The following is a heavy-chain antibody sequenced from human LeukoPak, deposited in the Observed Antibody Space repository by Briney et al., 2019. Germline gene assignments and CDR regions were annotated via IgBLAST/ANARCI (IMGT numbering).Heavy chain of an antibody. Sequence: PGGSLRLSCAASEFTFSNYGMHWVRQAPGKGLEWVAFIRYDGSNKYYADSVKGRFTISRDNSKNTLYLQMNSLRAEDTAVYYCAKDFTYSSSKDYYYYYMDVWGKGTTVTISS. CDR3: AKDFTYSSSKDYYYYYMDV. V-gene: IGHV3-30*02. J-gene: IGHJ6*03. CDR1: EFTFSNYG. CDR2: IRYDGSNK. D-gene: IGHD6-13*01.